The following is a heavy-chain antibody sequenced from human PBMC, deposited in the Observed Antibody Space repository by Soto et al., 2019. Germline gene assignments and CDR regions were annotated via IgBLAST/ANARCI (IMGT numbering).Heavy chain of an antibody. V-gene: IGHV2-5*02. CDR2: IYWDADK. CDR3: AHLSTGTNIDY. D-gene: IGHD4-17*01. CDR1: GFSLSTSGVG. Sequence: QITLKESGPTLVKPTQTLTLTCTFSGFSLSTSGVGVGWIRQPPGKALEWLALIYWDADKRYSPSLKSRLTITKDTSKHQVVLTMTNMDPVDTAPYYCAHLSTGTNIDYWGQGTLFTVSS. J-gene: IGHJ4*02.